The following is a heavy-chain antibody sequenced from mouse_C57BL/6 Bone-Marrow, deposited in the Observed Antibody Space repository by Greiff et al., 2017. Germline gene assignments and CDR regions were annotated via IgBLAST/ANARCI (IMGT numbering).Heavy chain of an antibody. J-gene: IGHJ3*01. CDR2: IDPAHGDT. D-gene: IGHD1-1*01. CDR1: GFNIKDDY. Sequence: EVQLQQSGAALVRPGASVKLSCTASGFNIKDDYMHWVKQRPEQGLEWIGWIDPAHGDTEYASKFQGKATITADTSSNTAYLQLSSLTSEDTAVYYCTTVLRGCAYWGQGTLVTVSA. CDR3: TTVLRGCAY. V-gene: IGHV14-4*01.